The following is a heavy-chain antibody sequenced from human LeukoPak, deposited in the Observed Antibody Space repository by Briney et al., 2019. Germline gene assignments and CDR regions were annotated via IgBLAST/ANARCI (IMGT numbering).Heavy chain of an antibody. Sequence: SETLSLTCAVYGGSFSGYYWSWIRQPPGKGLEWIGEINHSGSTNYNPSLKSRVTISVDTSKNQFSLKLSSVTAADTAVYYCARRRGYCTNGVCYTGAPFDYWGQGTLVTVSS. CDR2: INHSGST. J-gene: IGHJ4*02. V-gene: IGHV4-34*01. D-gene: IGHD2-8*01. CDR1: GGSFSGYY. CDR3: ARRRGYCTNGVCYTGAPFDY.